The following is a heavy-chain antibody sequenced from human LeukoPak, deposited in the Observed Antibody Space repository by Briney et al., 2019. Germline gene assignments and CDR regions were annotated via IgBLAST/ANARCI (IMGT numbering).Heavy chain of an antibody. J-gene: IGHJ4*02. CDR3: ARGLYYGSGSPIDS. D-gene: IGHD3-10*01. V-gene: IGHV3-23*01. Sequence: GGSLRLSCAASGFAFKNYAMNWVRQAPGKGLEWVSTVSGSGGSTYYADSVKGRFTISRDSSRNTLYLQMNCLRAEDTAVYYCARGLYYGSGSPIDSWGQGTLVTASS. CDR2: VSGSGGST. CDR1: GFAFKNYA.